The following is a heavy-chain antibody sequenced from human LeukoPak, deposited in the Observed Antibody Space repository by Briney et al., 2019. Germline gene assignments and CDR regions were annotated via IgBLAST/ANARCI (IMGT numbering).Heavy chain of an antibody. Sequence: GESLKISCETSGYNFLTIWIAWLRRMPGKGLEWMGVIYPGDSDTRYSPSFQGQVSISVDTSLSTAYLQWRSLRASDTAMYYCARLLDYDSTYYYMDVWGIGTSVIVS. V-gene: IGHV5-51*01. CDR2: IYPGDSDT. CDR1: GYNFLTIW. CDR3: ARLLDYDSTYYYMDV. D-gene: IGHD4-17*01. J-gene: IGHJ6*03.